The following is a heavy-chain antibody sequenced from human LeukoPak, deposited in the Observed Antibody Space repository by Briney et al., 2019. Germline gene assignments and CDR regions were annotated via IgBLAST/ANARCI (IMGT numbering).Heavy chain of an antibody. CDR3: ARAIRYCSGGSCYSVIDY. J-gene: IGHJ4*02. Sequence: PLETLSLTCTVSGGSISSYYWSWIRQPPGKGLEWIGYIYYSGSTNYNPSLKSRVTISVDTSKNQFSLKLSSVTAADTAVYYCARAIRYCSGGSCYSVIDYWGQGTLVTVSS. CDR2: IYYSGST. V-gene: IGHV4-59*01. CDR1: GGSISSYY. D-gene: IGHD2-15*01.